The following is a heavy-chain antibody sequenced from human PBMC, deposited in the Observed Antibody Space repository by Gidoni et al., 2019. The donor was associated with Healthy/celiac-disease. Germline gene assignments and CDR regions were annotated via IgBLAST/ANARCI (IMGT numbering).Heavy chain of an antibody. V-gene: IGHV3-23*01. CDR2: ISGSGGST. D-gene: IGHD3-16*02. J-gene: IGHJ4*02. CDR3: AKDIAIQGDNY. CDR1: GFTFSSYD. Sequence: EVQLLESGGGLVQPGGSVRLSCAASGFTFSSYDMSWVRQATGKGLEWVSAISGSGGSTYYADSVKGRFTISRDNSKNTLYLQMNSLRAEDTAVYYCAKDIAIQGDNYWGQGTLVTVSS.